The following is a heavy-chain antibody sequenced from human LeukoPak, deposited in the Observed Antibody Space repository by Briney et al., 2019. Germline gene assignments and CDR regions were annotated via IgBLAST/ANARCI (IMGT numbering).Heavy chain of an antibody. D-gene: IGHD1-26*01. CDR1: GFTFTNYA. CDR3: AKDRSIGTYYTFDH. V-gene: IGHV3-23*01. Sequence: GGSLRLSCAASGFTFTNYAMTWVRQAPGKGLEWVSSISASGVMTYYADSVKGRFTVSRDNSKNSLYLQMSSLTAADTAVYYCAKDRSIGTYYTFDHXGQGTLVTVSS. J-gene: IGHJ4*02. CDR2: ISASGVMT.